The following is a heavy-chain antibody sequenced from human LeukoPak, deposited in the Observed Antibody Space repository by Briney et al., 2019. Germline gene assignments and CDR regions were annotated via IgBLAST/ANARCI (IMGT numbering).Heavy chain of an antibody. J-gene: IGHJ4*02. CDR1: GYTFTGYY. CDR3: ARGGHSGSYLYYFDY. Sequence: GASVKVSRKASGYTFTGYYMHWVRQAPGQGLEWMGWINPNSGGTNYAQKFQGRVTMTRDTSISTAYMELSRLRSDDTAVYYCARGGHSGSYLYYFDYWGQGTLVTVSS. CDR2: INPNSGGT. D-gene: IGHD1-26*01. V-gene: IGHV1-2*02.